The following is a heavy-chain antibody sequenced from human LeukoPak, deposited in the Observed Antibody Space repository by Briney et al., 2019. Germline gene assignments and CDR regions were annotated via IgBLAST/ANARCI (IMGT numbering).Heavy chain of an antibody. J-gene: IGHJ4*02. Sequence: ASVKVSCKASGYTFTDYYMHWVRQAPGQGLEWMGWINPNSGGTNYAQKFQGRVTMTRDTSISTAYMELSRLRSDDTAVFYCARVYADHFGSGAIDYWGQGTLVTVSS. D-gene: IGHD3-10*01. CDR1: GYTFTDYY. V-gene: IGHV1-2*02. CDR2: INPNSGGT. CDR3: ARVYADHFGSGAIDY.